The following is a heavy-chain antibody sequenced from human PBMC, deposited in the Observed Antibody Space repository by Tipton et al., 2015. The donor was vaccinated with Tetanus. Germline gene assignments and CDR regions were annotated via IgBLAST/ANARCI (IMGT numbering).Heavy chain of an antibody. CDR1: GYTFTDYH. D-gene: IGHD6-25*01. CDR2: IDPKSGDT. Sequence: VQLVQSGAEVKKPGASVKVSCKPSGYTFTDYHMQWVRQAPGQGLEWMGWIDPKSGDTDFAQKFQGRVTMTRDSSISTVYMELSRLRSDDTAVYYCVRDRAAAGGSDYWGQGTLVTV. CDR3: VRDRAAAGGSDY. J-gene: IGHJ4*02. V-gene: IGHV1-2*02.